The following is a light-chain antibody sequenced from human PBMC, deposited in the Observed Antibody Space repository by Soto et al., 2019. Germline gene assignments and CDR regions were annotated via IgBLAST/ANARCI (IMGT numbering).Light chain of an antibody. CDR3: QQYNNWPPST. Sequence: VCQSVSSNLAGYQQKPGQAPRLLIYGASTRASGIPARFSGSGCGTEHTLNICSLQSPDDAVYYCQQYNNWPPSTFGQGTRLEIK. J-gene: IGKJ5*01. CDR2: GAS. V-gene: IGKV3-15*01. CDR1: QSVSSN.